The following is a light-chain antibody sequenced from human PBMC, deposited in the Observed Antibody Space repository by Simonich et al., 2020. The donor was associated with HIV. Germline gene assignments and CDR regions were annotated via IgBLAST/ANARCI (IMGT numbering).Light chain of an antibody. V-gene: IGKV1-5*03. CDR2: KAS. J-gene: IGKJ4*01. Sequence: DIQMTQSPSTLSASVGDRVTITCRASQSRGSWLAWYQQKPGKAPKLLIYKASTLESGVPSRFSGSGSRTEFTLTISSLQPDDSATYYCQQYNTYSLTFGGVTKVEIE. CDR3: QQYNTYSLT. CDR1: QSRGSW.